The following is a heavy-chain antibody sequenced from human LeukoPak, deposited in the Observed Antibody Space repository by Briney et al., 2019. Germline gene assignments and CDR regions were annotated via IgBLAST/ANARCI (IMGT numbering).Heavy chain of an antibody. Sequence: PSQTLSLTCTVSGGSISSGGYYWSWIRQHPGKGLEWIGYIYYSGSTYYNPSLKSRVTISVDTSKNQFSLKLSSVTAADTAVYYCARVVTGGNSLFDYWGQGTLVTVSS. CDR2: IYYSGST. CDR1: GGSISSGGYY. D-gene: IGHD2-21*02. CDR3: ARVVTGGNSLFDY. V-gene: IGHV4-31*03. J-gene: IGHJ4*02.